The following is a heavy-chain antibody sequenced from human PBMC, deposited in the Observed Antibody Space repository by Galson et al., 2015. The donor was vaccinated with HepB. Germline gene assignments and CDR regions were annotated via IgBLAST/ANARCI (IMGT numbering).Heavy chain of an antibody. V-gene: IGHV6-1*01. D-gene: IGHD1-26*01. CDR2: TYYRSKWYN. Sequence: CAISGDSVSSNSAAWNWIRQSPSRGLEWLGRTYYRSKWYNDYAVSVKSRITINPDTSKNQFSLQLNSVTPEDTAVYYCARDLAGRSTGGSSPSLRYYYYGMDVWGQGTTVTVSS. CDR3: ARDLAGRSTGGSSPSLRYYYYGMDV. J-gene: IGHJ6*02. CDR1: GDSVSSNSAA.